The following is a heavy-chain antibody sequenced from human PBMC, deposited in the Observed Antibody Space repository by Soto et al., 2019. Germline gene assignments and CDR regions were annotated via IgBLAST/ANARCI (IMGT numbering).Heavy chain of an antibody. D-gene: IGHD1-1*01. CDR1: GCSIISVDYY. CDR2: VYYRESN. J-gene: IGHJ4*02. Sequence: QLQLQETGPGLVKPTQTLSLTCTVSGCSIISVDYYWRWLRQPPGKGLEWIGSVYYRESNYYNPSLKSRIIISLDTSKTQVSLNLNSVTAADTAVYYCAREDDDRYRFDSWGQGPQVTVSS. CDR3: AREDDDRYRFDS. V-gene: IGHV4-30-4*01.